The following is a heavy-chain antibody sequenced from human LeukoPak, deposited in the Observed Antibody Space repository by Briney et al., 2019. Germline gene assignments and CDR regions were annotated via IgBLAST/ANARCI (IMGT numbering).Heavy chain of an antibody. CDR2: IIPIFGTA. CDR1: GGTFSSYA. CDR3: ASGYLRWLQELSPFDY. V-gene: IGHV1-69*06. Sequence: SVKVSCKASGGTFSSYAISWVRQAPGQGLEWMGGIIPIFGTANYTQKFQGRVTITADKSTSTAYMELSSLRSEDTAVYYCASGYLRWLQELSPFDYWGQGTLVTVSS. J-gene: IGHJ4*02. D-gene: IGHD5-24*01.